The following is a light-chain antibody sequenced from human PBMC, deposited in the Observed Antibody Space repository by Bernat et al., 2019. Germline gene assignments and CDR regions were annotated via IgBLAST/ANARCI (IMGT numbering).Light chain of an antibody. V-gene: IGKV1-39*01. CDR1: QSISSY. J-gene: IGKJ4*01. CDR2: AAS. CDR3: QRSYSTPPLT. Sequence: DIQMTQSPSSLSASLGDRVTITCRASQSISSYLNWYQQKPGKAPKLLIYAASSLQSGVPSRFSGSGSGTDFTLTISSLQPEDFATYSCQRSYSTPPLTFGGGTKVEIK.